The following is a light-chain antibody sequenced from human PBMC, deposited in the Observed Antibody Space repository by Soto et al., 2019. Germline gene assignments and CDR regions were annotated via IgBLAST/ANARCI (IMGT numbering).Light chain of an antibody. Sequence: DIQMTQSPATLSASVGDRVTITCRASQSISSWLAWYQQKPGKVPKLLIDDAPSLESGVPSRFSGSGSGTEFTLTISSLQPDDFATYYCQQYNTYPWTFGQGTKVDIK. CDR3: QQYNTYPWT. CDR2: DAP. V-gene: IGKV1-5*01. CDR1: QSISSW. J-gene: IGKJ1*01.